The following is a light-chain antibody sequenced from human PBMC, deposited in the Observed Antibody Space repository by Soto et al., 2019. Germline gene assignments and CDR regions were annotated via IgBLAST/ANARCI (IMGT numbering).Light chain of an antibody. CDR2: GAS. J-gene: IGKJ3*01. CDR1: QSVSSDY. CDR3: QQDYTRFT. Sequence: PGDRVTLSCRASQSVSSDYLTWYQQKPGQAPRLLIYGASTRATSIPARFSGSGSGTDFTLTISSLQPEDFAVYYCQQDYTRFTFGPGTKVDIK. V-gene: IGKV3D-7*01.